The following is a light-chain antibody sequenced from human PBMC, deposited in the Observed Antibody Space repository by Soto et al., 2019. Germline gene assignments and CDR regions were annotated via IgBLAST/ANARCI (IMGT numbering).Light chain of an antibody. J-gene: IGLJ1*01. CDR3: SSYTGSNNPYV. Sequence: QSALPQPPSASGSPGQSVTISCTGTSSDVGRYNYVSWYQQHPGKAPKLMIYEVSKRPSGVPDRFSGSKSGNTASLTVSGLQVEDEAEYYCSSYTGSNNPYVFGAGTKVTVL. V-gene: IGLV2-8*01. CDR2: EVS. CDR1: SSDVGRYNY.